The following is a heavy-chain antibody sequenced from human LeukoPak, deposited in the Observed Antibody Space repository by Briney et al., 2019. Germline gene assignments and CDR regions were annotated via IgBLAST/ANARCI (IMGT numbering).Heavy chain of an antibody. D-gene: IGHD2-8*02. V-gene: IGHV5-51*01. CDR3: ARQFTGASNTDY. CDR1: GYSFTSYW. Sequence: GXSLQISCKGSGYSFTSYWIGWVRQLPGKGLEWVGIIYPGDSDSRYSPSFQGQVTISADKSISTAYLQWSSLKASDTAMYYCARQFTGASNTDYWGQGTLVTVSS. CDR2: IYPGDSDS. J-gene: IGHJ4*02.